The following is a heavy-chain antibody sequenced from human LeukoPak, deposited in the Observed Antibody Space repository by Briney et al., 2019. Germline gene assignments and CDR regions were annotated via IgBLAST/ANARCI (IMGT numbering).Heavy chain of an antibody. V-gene: IGHV4-30-4*01. CDR1: GGSISSGDYY. Sequence: PSETLSLTCTVSGGSISSGDYYWSWIRQPPGKGLEWIGYIYYSGSTYYNPSLKSRVTISVDTSKNQFSLKLSSVTAADTAVYYCARHGGYHTPPFDYWGQGTLVTVSS. J-gene: IGHJ4*02. CDR2: IYYSGST. CDR3: ARHGGYHTPPFDY. D-gene: IGHD3-3*01.